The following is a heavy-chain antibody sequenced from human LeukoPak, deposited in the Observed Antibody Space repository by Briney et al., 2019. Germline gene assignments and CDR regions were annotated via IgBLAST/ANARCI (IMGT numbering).Heavy chain of an antibody. Sequence: SETLSLTCTVSGGSISSSSYYWGWIRQPPGKGLEWIGSIYYSGSTYYNPSLKSRVTISVDTSKNQFSLKLSSVTAADTAVYYCAREYYDSSGYPYYYYYYGMDVWGQGTTVTVSS. CDR3: AREYYDSSGYPYYYYYYGMDV. CDR2: IYYSGST. D-gene: IGHD3-22*01. J-gene: IGHJ6*02. V-gene: IGHV4-39*07. CDR1: GGSISSSSYY.